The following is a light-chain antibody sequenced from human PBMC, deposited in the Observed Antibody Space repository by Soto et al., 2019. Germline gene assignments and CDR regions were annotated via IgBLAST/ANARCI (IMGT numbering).Light chain of an antibody. CDR2: GNT. V-gene: IGLV1-40*01. CDR3: QSYDNSLSAHVV. Sequence: QLVLTQTPSVSGAPGQRVTISCTGSASNIGAGYDVHWYQQLPGTAPKLLIYGNTNRPSGVPDRFSGSKSGTSASLAITGLQAEDEADYYCQSYDNSLSAHVVFGGGTKVTVL. J-gene: IGLJ2*01. CDR1: ASNIGAGYD.